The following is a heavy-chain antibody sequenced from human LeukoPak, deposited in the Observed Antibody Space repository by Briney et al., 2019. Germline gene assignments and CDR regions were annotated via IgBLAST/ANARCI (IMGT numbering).Heavy chain of an antibody. D-gene: IGHD1-26*01. CDR1: GYALTCND. Sequence: GASVKVSFQASGYALTCNDYYWVRPAPGQGIEYMGSINPFTGDTNYAQKFQGRVTMTRDTSISTAYMELSGLRFDDTGVYYCATRPLPVGIGPFDYWGRGTPVTVSS. V-gene: IGHV1-2*02. CDR3: ATRPLPVGIGPFDY. J-gene: IGHJ4*02. CDR2: INPFTGDT.